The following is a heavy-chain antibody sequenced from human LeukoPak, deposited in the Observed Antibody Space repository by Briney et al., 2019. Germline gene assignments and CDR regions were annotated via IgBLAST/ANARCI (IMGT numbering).Heavy chain of an antibody. V-gene: IGHV3-23*01. CDR3: AKDPTYYYDSSGYYYVPYYFDY. J-gene: IGHJ4*02. CDR2: ISDSGGST. Sequence: GGSLRLSCAASGFTFSSYAMSWVRQAPGKGLEWVSAISDSGGSTYYADSVKGRFTISRDNSKNTLYLQMNSLRAEDTAVYYCAKDPTYYYDSSGYYYVPYYFDYWGQGTLVTVSS. D-gene: IGHD3-22*01. CDR1: GFTFSSYA.